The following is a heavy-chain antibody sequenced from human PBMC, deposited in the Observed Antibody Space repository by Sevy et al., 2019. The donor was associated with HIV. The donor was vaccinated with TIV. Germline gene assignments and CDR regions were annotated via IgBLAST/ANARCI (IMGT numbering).Heavy chain of an antibody. J-gene: IGHJ4*02. Sequence: GGSLRLSCAASGFTFSNYNMNWVRQAPGKGLEWVSSITGSSNYIYYADSLKGRFTASRDNAKNSLYLQMNGLRAEDTAVYYCARDFPVGTTSTFDYWGQGTLVTVSS. CDR3: ARDFPVGTTSTFDY. CDR2: ITGSSNYI. CDR1: GFTFSNYN. D-gene: IGHD1-26*01. V-gene: IGHV3-21*01.